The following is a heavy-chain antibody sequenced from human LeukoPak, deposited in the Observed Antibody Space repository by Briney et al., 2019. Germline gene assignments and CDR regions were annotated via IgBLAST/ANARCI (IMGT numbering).Heavy chain of an antibody. D-gene: IGHD2-8*01. J-gene: IGHJ4*02. CDR1: GYSISSGYY. CDR3: AREDIVLMVYAPRGYYFDY. Sequence: PSETLSLTCAVSGYSISSGYYWGWIRPPPGKGLEWIGSIYHSGSTYYNPSLKRRVTISVDTSKNQFSLKLSSVTAADTAVYYCAREDIVLMVYAPRGYYFDYWGQGTLVTVSS. V-gene: IGHV4-38-2*02. CDR2: IYHSGST.